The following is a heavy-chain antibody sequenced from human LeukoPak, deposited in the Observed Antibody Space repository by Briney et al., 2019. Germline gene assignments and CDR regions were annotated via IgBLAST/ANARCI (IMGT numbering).Heavy chain of an antibody. CDR1: GYTFTSYH. CDR3: ARGDSNSWPFK. Sequence: ASVKVSCKASGYTFTSYHINWVRQATGQGLEWMGWMNPNSGSTGYAQKFQGRVIMTRNTSISTAYMELSRLRSEGTAVYYCARGDSNSWPFKWGQGTLVTVSS. D-gene: IGHD2/OR15-2a*01. CDR2: MNPNSGST. V-gene: IGHV1-8*01. J-gene: IGHJ4*02.